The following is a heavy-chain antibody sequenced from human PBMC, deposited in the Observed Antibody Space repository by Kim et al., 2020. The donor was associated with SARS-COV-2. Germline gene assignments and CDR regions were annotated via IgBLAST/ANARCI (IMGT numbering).Heavy chain of an antibody. D-gene: IGHD5-18*01. CDR2: ISSSSSYI. Sequence: GGSLRLSFAASGFTFSSYSMNWVRQAPGKGLEWVSSISSSSSYIYYADSVKGRFTISRDNAKNSLYLQMNSLRAEDTAVYYCARGGGYSYGYSYYYYGMDVWGQGTTVTVSS. J-gene: IGHJ6*02. CDR3: ARGGGYSYGYSYYYYGMDV. CDR1: GFTFSSYS. V-gene: IGHV3-21*01.